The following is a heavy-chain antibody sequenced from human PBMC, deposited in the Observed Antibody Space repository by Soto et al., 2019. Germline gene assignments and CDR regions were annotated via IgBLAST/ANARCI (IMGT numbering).Heavy chain of an antibody. CDR3: ARDQYYYGSGSYPPSQYYYYGMDV. CDR2: IGTAGDT. CDR1: GFTFSSYD. Sequence: GGSLRLSCAASGFTFSSYDMHWVRQATGKGLEWVSAIGTAGDTYYPGSVKGRFTISRENAKNSLYLQMNSLRAEDTAVYYCARDQYYYGSGSYPPSQYYYYGMDVWGQGTTVTVSS. J-gene: IGHJ6*02. D-gene: IGHD3-10*01. V-gene: IGHV3-13*01.